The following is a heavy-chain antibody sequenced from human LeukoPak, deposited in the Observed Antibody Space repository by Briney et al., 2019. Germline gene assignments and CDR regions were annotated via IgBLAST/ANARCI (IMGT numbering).Heavy chain of an antibody. D-gene: IGHD6-19*01. CDR2: IRYDGSHK. CDR1: GFTFTSYG. V-gene: IGHV3-30*02. CDR3: AKGSGQWLPFDY. Sequence: QSGGSLRLSCAASGFTFTSYGMHWVRQAPGKGLEWVAFIRYDGSHKYYADSVKGRFTISRDNSKNTLYLQMNSLRAEDTAVYYCAKGSGQWLPFDYWGQGTLVTVSS. J-gene: IGHJ4*02.